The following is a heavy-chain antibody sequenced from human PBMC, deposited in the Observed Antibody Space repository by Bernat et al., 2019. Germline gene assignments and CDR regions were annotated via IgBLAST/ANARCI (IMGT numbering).Heavy chain of an antibody. D-gene: IGHD1-26*01. CDR1: GFTFSSYG. CDR3: AKDRAGGSYYYYGMDV. CDR2: ISYYGSNK. J-gene: IGHJ6*02. V-gene: IGHV3-30*18. Sequence: QVQLVESGGGVVQPGRSLRLSCAASGFTFSSYGMHWVRQAPGKGLEWVAVISYYGSNKYYADSVKGRFTISRDNSKNTLYLQMNSLRAEDTAVYYCAKDRAGGSYYYYGMDVWGQGTTVTVSS.